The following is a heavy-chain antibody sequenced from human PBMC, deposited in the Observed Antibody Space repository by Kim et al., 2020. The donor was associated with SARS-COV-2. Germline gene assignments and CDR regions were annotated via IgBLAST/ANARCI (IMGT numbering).Heavy chain of an antibody. J-gene: IGHJ6*02. CDR2: ISSSSSII. CDR3: ARDLVAAAGLVRNGMDV. D-gene: IGHD6-13*01. Sequence: GGSLRLSCAASGFTFSSYSMIWVRQAPGKGLEWVSYISSSSSIIYYADSVKGRFTISRDNAKNSLYLQMNSLRDEDTAVYHCARDLVAAAGLVRNGMDVWGQGTTVTVSS. CDR1: GFTFSSYS. V-gene: IGHV3-48*02.